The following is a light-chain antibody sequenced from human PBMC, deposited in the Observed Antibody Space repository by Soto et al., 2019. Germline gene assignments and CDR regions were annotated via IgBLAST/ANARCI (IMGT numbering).Light chain of an antibody. V-gene: IGLV7-46*01. J-gene: IGLJ2*01. Sequence: QAVVTQEPSLTVSPGGTVTLTCGSSTGAVTSGNYPHWIQQTAGQPPRTLIYNETNKQSGTPARFSASLLGGKAALTRSGAQAEDDGYYYCSLSYDGARIFGGGTKVTVL. CDR2: NET. CDR3: SLSYDGARI. CDR1: TGAVTSGNY.